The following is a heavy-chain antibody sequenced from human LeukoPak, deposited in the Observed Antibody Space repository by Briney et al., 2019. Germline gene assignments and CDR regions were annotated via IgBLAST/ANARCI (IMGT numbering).Heavy chain of an antibody. CDR2: MNPNSGGT. V-gene: IGHV1-2*06. CDR1: GYTFTGYY. D-gene: IGHD4-17*01. J-gene: IGHJ4*02. Sequence: ASVKVSCKASGYTFTGYYMHWVRQAPGQGLEWMGRMNPNSGGTNYAQKFQGRVAMTRDTSISTAYMELSRLRSDDRAMYYCARGAQVSTVMLPWGQGTLVTVSS. CDR3: ARGAQVSTVMLP.